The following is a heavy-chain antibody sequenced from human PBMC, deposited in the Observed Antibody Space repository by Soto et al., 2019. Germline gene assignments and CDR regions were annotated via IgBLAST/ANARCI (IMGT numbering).Heavy chain of an antibody. J-gene: IGHJ6*02. CDR2: ISAYNGNT. CDR3: ARDRVLRFLEWLLSSGMDV. D-gene: IGHD3-3*01. CDR1: GYTFTSYG. Sequence: ASMKVSCKTSGYTFTSYGISWVRQAPGQGLEWMGWISAYNGNTNYAQKLQGRVTMTTDTSTSTAYMELRSLRSDDTAVYYCARDRVLRFLEWLLSSGMDVWGQGTTVTVSS. V-gene: IGHV1-18*01.